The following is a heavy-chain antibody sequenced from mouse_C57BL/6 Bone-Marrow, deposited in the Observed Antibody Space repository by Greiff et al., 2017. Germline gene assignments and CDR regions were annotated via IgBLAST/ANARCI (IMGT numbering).Heavy chain of an antibody. J-gene: IGHJ1*03. CDR1: GYAFSSSW. Sequence: QVQLQQSGPELVKPGASVKISCKASGYAFSSSWMNWVQQRPGKGLEWIGRIYPGDGDTNYNGKFKGKATLTADKSSSTAYMQLSSLTSEDSAVYFCARPHYYGSSPTPYFDVWGTGTTVTVSS. V-gene: IGHV1-82*01. CDR2: IYPGDGDT. D-gene: IGHD1-1*01. CDR3: ARPHYYGSSPTPYFDV.